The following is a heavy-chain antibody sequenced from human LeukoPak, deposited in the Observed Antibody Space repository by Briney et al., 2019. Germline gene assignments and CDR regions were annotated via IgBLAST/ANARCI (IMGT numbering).Heavy chain of an antibody. CDR3: ARETNEQWCMDT. V-gene: IGHV3-74*01. Sequence: GGSLRLSCAASGFTFSSYWMHWVRQAPGKGLVWVSRINSDGSSTSYADSVKGRFTISRDNAKNTLYLQMNRLRAEDTAVYYCARETNEQWCMDTWGQGTLVTVSS. CDR1: GFTFSSYW. CDR2: INSDGSST. J-gene: IGHJ5*02. D-gene: IGHD2-8*01.